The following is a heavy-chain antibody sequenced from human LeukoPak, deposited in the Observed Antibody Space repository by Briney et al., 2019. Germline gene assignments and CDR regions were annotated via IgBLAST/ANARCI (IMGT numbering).Heavy chain of an antibody. Sequence: ASVKVSCKASGYTFTSYGISWVRQAPGQGLEWMGWISAYNGNTNYAQKLQGRVTMTTDTSTSTAYMELRSLRSDDTAVYYCAGIPDTIFGVVPDYWGQGTLVTVSS. D-gene: IGHD3-3*01. CDR3: AGIPDTIFGVVPDY. J-gene: IGHJ4*02. CDR2: ISAYNGNT. V-gene: IGHV1-18*01. CDR1: GYTFTSYG.